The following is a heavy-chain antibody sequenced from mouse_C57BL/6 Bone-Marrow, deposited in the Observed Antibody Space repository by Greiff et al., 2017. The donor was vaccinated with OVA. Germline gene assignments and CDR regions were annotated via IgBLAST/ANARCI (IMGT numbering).Heavy chain of an antibody. V-gene: IGHV1-52*01. J-gene: IGHJ4*01. CDR3: AREGWDDAMDY. CDR2: IDPSDSAT. CDR1: GYTFTSYW. Sequence: VQLQQPGAELVRPGSSVKLSCKASGYTFTSYWMHWVKQRPIQGLEWIGNIDPSDSATHYNQKFKDKATLTVDKASSTAYMQLSSLTSEDSAVYYCAREGWDDAMDYWGQGTSVTVSS. D-gene: IGHD3-3*01.